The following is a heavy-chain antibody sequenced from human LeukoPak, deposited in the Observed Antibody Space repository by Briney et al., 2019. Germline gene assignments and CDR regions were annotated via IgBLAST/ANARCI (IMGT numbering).Heavy chain of an antibody. J-gene: IGHJ5*02. V-gene: IGHV3-23*01. D-gene: IGHD4-17*01. Sequence: GGSLRLSCAASGFTFSNYGMNWVRQAPGKGLEWVSAISGSGDYSNSADSVKGRLTISRDNSENTLYLQMNSLRAEDTGAYYCAKDFSAGVNYGYGRFDPWGQGTLVTVSS. CDR3: AKDFSAGVNYGYGRFDP. CDR1: GFTFSNYG. CDR2: ISGSGDYS.